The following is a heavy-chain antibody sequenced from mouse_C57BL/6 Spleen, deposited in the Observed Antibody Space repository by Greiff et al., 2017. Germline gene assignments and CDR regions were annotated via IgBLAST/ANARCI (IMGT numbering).Heavy chain of an antibody. CDR2: INPGSGGT. CDR1: GYAFTNYL. Sequence: SGAELVRPGTSVKVSCKASGYAFTNYLIEWVKQRPGQGLEWIGVINPGSGGTNYNEKFKGKATLTADKSSSTAYMQLSSLTSEDSAVYFCARSKGGAMDYWGQGTSVTVSS. V-gene: IGHV1-54*01. J-gene: IGHJ4*01. CDR3: ARSKGGAMDY.